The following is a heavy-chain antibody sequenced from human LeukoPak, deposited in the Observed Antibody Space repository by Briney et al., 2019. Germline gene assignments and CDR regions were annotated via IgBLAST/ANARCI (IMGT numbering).Heavy chain of an antibody. CDR3: AKDLSRAVAADWFDP. CDR2: ISDSGGST. D-gene: IGHD6-19*01. J-gene: IGHJ5*02. CDR1: GLTFSNYD. Sequence: GGSLRLSCAASGLTFSNYDMSWVRQAPGKGLEWVSSISDSGGSTYYADSVKGRFTISRDNSKNTLYLQMTNLRAADTAVYYCAKDLSRAVAADWFDPWDQGSLVTVSS. V-gene: IGHV3-23*01.